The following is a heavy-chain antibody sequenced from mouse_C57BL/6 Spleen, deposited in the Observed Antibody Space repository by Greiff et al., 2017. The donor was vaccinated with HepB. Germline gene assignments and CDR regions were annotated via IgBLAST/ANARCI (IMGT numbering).Heavy chain of an antibody. CDR1: GYSFTDYN. CDR2: INPNYGTT. CDR3: ASSVVATNYYAMDY. D-gene: IGHD1-1*01. V-gene: IGHV1-39*01. Sequence: EVKLMESGPELVKPGASVKISCKASGYSFTDYNMNWVKQSNGKSLEWIGVINPNYGTTSYNQKFKGKATLTVDQSSSTAYMQLNSLTSEDSAVYYCASSVVATNYYAMDYWGQGTSVTVSS. J-gene: IGHJ4*01.